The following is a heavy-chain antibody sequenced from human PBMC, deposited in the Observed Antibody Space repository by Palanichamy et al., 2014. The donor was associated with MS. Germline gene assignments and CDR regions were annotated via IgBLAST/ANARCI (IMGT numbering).Heavy chain of an antibody. J-gene: IGHJ3*02. CDR3: ARGYYDFWGRGAFDI. V-gene: IGHV3-23*01. Sequence: EVQLLESGGGLGQPGGSLRLSCAASGFTFNNYGMNWVRQAPGKGLEWVSGISGSGVTTDYADSVKGRFTISRDISKNTLYLQMNSLRAEDTAVYYCARGYYDFWGRGAFDIWGQGTMVTVSS. D-gene: IGHD3-3*01. CDR1: GFTFNNYG. CDR2: ISGSGVTT.